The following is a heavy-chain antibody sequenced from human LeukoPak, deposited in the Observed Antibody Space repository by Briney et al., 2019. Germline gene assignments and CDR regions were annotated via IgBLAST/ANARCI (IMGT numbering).Heavy chain of an antibody. CDR3: ARGPYYYGSGSKYNWFDP. D-gene: IGHD3-10*01. V-gene: IGHV4-34*01. CDR1: GGSFSGYY. J-gene: IGHJ5*02. Sequence: KPSETLSLTCAVYGGSFSGYYWSWIRQPPGKGLEWIGEINHSGSTNYNPSLKSRVTISVDTSKNQFSLKLSSVTAADTAVYYCARGPYYYGSGSKYNWFDPWGQGTLVTVSS. CDR2: INHSGST.